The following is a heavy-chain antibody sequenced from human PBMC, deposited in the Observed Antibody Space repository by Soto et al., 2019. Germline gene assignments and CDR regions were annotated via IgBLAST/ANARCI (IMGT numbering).Heavy chain of an antibody. V-gene: IGHV2-5*02. D-gene: IGHD4-17*01. Sequence: QITLKESGPTLVKPTQTLTLTCTFSGFSLSTNGVGVGWIRQPPGKALEWLALIYWDDSKHYSPSLNSRLTITKDTSRNRVVLTMTDMDPVDTATYDCATKGGGDYILGYWGQGTLVTVSS. J-gene: IGHJ4*02. CDR2: IYWDDSK. CDR3: ATKGGGDYILGY. CDR1: GFSLSTNGVG.